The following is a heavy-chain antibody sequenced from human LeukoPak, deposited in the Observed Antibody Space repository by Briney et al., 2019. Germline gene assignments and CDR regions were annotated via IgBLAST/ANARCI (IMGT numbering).Heavy chain of an antibody. V-gene: IGHV3-64*04. J-gene: IGHJ6*02. CDR1: GFPFSSYA. CDR3: ARDLGMTYCSSTTCVSRGLDV. D-gene: IGHD2-2*01. Sequence: GGSLRLSCSASGFPFSSYAMHWVRQAPGKGLEYVSAISDSGGSTYYADSVKGRFTISRDNSKNTLYLQMNSLRAEDTAVYYCARDLGMTYCSSTTCVSRGLDVWGQGTTVTVSS. CDR2: ISDSGGST.